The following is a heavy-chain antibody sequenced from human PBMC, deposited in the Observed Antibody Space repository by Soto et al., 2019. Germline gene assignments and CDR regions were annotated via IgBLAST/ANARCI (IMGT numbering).Heavy chain of an antibody. CDR3: ARGNYAGGTVYSWCGP. J-gene: IGHJ5*02. CDR2: ISYDGSGE. D-gene: IGHD6-13*01. CDR1: GFTFSSYV. V-gene: IGHV3-30*03. Sequence: QVPLVESGGGVVQSGRSLRLSCAASGFTFSSYVMYWVRQAPGKGLEWVAVISYDGSGEHYADSVKGRFTISRDNSKNMLYLQMNSLRVEDTAVYYCARGNYAGGTVYSWCGPWGQGSLVTVSS.